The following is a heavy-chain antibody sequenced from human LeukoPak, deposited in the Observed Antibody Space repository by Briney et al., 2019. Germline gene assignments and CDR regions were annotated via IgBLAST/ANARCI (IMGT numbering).Heavy chain of an antibody. Sequence: ASVKVSRKVSGYTLTELSMHWVRQAPGKGLEWMGGFDPEDGETIHAQKFQGRVTMTEDTSTDTAYMGLSSLRSEDTAVYYCATDGGIHYDSSGRRVYYFEYWGQGTLVTVPS. CDR3: ATDGGIHYDSSGRRVYYFEY. J-gene: IGHJ4*02. D-gene: IGHD3-22*01. CDR1: GYTLTELS. CDR2: FDPEDGET. V-gene: IGHV1-24*01.